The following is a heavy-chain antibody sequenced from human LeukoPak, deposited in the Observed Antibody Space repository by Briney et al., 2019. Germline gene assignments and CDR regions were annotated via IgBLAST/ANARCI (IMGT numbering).Heavy chain of an antibody. J-gene: IGHJ1*01. CDR2: IYHSGST. CDR1: GYSITSGYY. V-gene: IGHV4-38-2*02. CDR3: ARVTSGSYNQYFQH. D-gene: IGHD1-26*01. Sequence: SETLSLTCTVSGYSITSGYYWGWIRQPPGKGLEWIGSIYHSGSTYYNPSLKSRVTISVDTSKNQFSLKLSSVTAADTAVYYCARVTSGSYNQYFQHWGQGTLVTVSS.